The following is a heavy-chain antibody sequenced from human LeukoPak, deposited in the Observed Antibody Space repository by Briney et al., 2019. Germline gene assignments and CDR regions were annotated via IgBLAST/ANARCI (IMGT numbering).Heavy chain of an antibody. Sequence: PGGSLRLSCAASGFTFSSYWMHWVRQAPGKGLVWVSRINSDGSSTSYADSVKGRFTISRDNSKNTLYLQMNSLRAEDTAVYYCANLRWYYYDSSGFNNDYWGQGTLVTVSS. J-gene: IGHJ4*02. CDR3: ANLRWYYYDSSGFNNDY. D-gene: IGHD3-22*01. V-gene: IGHV3-74*01. CDR2: INSDGSST. CDR1: GFTFSSYW.